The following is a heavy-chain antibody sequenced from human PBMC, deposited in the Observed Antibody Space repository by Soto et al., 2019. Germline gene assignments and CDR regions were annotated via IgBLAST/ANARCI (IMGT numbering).Heavy chain of an antibody. D-gene: IGHD5-18*01. CDR2: IYHSGST. CDR3: AGWIQLQQYYYYGMDV. CDR1: GGSISSSNW. V-gene: IGHV4-4*02. J-gene: IGHJ6*02. Sequence: QVQLQESGPGLVKPSGTLSLTCAVSGGSISSSNWWSWVRQPPGKGLEWIGEIYHSGSTNYNPSLESRVTIAVDKSKNQFSLKLSSVTAADTAVYYCAGWIQLQQYYYYGMDVWGQGTTVTVSS.